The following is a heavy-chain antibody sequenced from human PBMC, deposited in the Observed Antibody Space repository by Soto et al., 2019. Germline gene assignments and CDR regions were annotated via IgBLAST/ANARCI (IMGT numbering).Heavy chain of an antibody. V-gene: IGHV3-53*01. CDR1: GFAVNSNY. J-gene: IGHJ4*02. D-gene: IGHD2-2*01. CDR3: VRTSSY. CDR2: IFGGGST. Sequence: EVQLVTSGGGLIQPGGSLRLSCAASGFAVNSNYMSWVRQAPGKGLELVSVIFGGGSTYYSDSVKERFTISRDNSKNTLYLQMNSLRTEDTAVYYCVRTSSYWGQGTLVTVSS.